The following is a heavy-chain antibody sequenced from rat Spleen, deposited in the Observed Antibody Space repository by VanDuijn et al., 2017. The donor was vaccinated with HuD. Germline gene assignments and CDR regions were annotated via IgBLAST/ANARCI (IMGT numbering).Heavy chain of an antibody. J-gene: IGHJ4*01. CDR3: ARSRYNNYVMDA. D-gene: IGHD1-10*01. CDR1: GYSITSNYR. Sequence: EVQLQESGPGLVKPSQSLSLSCSVTGYSITSNYRWNWIRKFPGNKLEWMGHLNSAGTTNYNPSLKSRISITRDTSKNQFFLQVNSVSTEDTATYYCARSRYNNYVMDAWGQGASVTVSA. V-gene: IGHV3-3*01. CDR2: LNSAGTT.